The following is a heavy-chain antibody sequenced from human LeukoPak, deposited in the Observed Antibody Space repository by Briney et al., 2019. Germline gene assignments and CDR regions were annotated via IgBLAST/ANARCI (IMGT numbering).Heavy chain of an antibody. CDR1: GFTFSSYA. Sequence: PGGSLRLSCAASGFTFSSYAMSWVRQAPGKGLEWVSAISGSGGSTYYADSVKGRFTISRDNSKNTLYLQMNSLRAEDTAVYYCAKDGWYCSGGSCYFDYWGQGTLVTVSS. CDR3: AKDGWYCSGGSCYFDY. V-gene: IGHV3-23*01. J-gene: IGHJ4*02. D-gene: IGHD2-15*01. CDR2: ISGSGGST.